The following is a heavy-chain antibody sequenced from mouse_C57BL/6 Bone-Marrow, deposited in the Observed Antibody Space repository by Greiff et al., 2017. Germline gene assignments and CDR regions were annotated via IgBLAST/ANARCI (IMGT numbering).Heavy chain of an antibody. Sequence: QVQLQQPGAELVRPGTSVKLSCKASGYTFTSYWMHWVKQRPGQGLEWIGVIDPSDSYTNYNQKFKGKATLTVDTSSSTAYMQLSSLTSEDSAVYYCARSGYYGSSISYWYFDVWGTGTTVTVSS. D-gene: IGHD1-1*01. V-gene: IGHV1-59*01. CDR2: IDPSDSYT. J-gene: IGHJ1*03. CDR3: ARSGYYGSSISYWYFDV. CDR1: GYTFTSYW.